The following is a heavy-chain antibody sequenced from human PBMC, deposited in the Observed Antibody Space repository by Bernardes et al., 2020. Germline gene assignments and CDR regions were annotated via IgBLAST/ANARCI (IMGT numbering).Heavy chain of an antibody. D-gene: IGHD3-10*01. Sequence: SVKVSCKASGGTFSSYAISWVRQAPGQGLDWMGGIIPIFGTANYAQKFQGRVTITADESTSTAYMELSSLGSEDTAVYYCAGGTLWFGELLASPRGWYYFDYWGQGTLVTVSS. CDR3: AGGTLWFGELLASPRGWYYFDY. J-gene: IGHJ4*02. V-gene: IGHV1-69*13. CDR1: GGTFSSYA. CDR2: IIPIFGTA.